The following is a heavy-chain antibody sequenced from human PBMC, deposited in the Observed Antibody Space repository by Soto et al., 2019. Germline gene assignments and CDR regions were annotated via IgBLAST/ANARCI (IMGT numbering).Heavy chain of an antibody. CDR2: LRPSGINT. CDR1: GYTFTNYN. J-gene: IGHJ4*02. Sequence: GASVKVSCKASGYTFTNYNIYWFRQAPGQGLEGLGILRPSGINTGNAQGFQGRVSVTRDTSTSTANMELAGLTSEDTAVYYCARQPKENFYFDYWGQGTLVTVS. D-gene: IGHD3-3*01. V-gene: IGHV1-46*01. CDR3: ARQPKENFYFDY.